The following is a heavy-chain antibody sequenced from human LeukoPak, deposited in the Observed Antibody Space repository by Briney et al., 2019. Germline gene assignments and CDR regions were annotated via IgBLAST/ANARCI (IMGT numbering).Heavy chain of an antibody. CDR2: ISSSSSTI. CDR3: AREEGYGDYHYYYYMDV. D-gene: IGHD4-17*01. J-gene: IGHJ6*03. V-gene: IGHV3-48*04. Sequence: PGGSLRLSCAASGFTFSSYSMNWVCQAPGKGLEWVSYISSSSSTIYYADSVKGRFTISRDNAKNSLYLQMNSLRAEDTAVYYCAREEGYGDYHYYYYMDVWGKGTTVTVSS. CDR1: GFTFSSYS.